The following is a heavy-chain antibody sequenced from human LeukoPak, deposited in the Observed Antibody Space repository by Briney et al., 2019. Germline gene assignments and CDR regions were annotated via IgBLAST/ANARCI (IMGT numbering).Heavy chain of an antibody. CDR2: ISGSGGST. J-gene: IGHJ4*02. CDR3: AKRSGYRYGPALDY. V-gene: IGHV3-23*01. CDR1: GFTFSSYA. Sequence: GGSLRLSCAASGFTFSSYAMSWVRQAPGKGLEWVSAISGSGGSTYYADSVKGRFTISRDNSKNTLYLQMNSLRAEDTAVYYCAKRSGYRYGPALDYWGQGTLVTVSS. D-gene: IGHD5-18*01.